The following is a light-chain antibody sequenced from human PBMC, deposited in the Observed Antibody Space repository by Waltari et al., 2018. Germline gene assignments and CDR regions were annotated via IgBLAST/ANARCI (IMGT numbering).Light chain of an antibody. CDR2: SHS. V-gene: IGLV1-40*01. CDR1: DSNLGTGYD. CDR3: QAYDKSLSSVV. Sequence: QSVLTQPPSVSGAPGQRVTLSCTGTDSNLGTGYDVHWYQQFPGTAPKPPIYSHSNRPSRVPDRFSGSRSGTSASLTITGLQAEDEADYYCQAYDKSLSSVVFGGGTKVTVL. J-gene: IGLJ2*01.